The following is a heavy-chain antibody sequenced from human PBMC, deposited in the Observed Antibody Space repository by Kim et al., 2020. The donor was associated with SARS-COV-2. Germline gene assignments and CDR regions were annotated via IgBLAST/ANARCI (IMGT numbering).Heavy chain of an antibody. CDR1: GFTFSSYA. CDR2: ISYDGSNK. V-gene: IGHV3-30-3*01. D-gene: IGHD3-3*01. Sequence: GGSLRLSCAASGFTFSSYAMHWVRQAPGKGLEWVAVISYDGSNKYYADSVKGRFTISRDNSKNTLYLQMNSLRAEDTAVYYCARESGNDFWSGYYTFFDYRGQGTLVTVSS. J-gene: IGHJ4*02. CDR3: ARESGNDFWSGYYTFFDY.